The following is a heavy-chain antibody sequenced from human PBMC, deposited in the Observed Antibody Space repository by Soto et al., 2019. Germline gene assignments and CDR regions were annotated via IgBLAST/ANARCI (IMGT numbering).Heavy chain of an antibody. V-gene: IGHV3-15*07. CDR3: AADLPDWGAYAFDY. D-gene: IGHD3-16*01. J-gene: IGHJ4*02. Sequence: GGSLRLSCAASGFTFNGAWMNWVRQGPGKGLEWVGRVKSYINGGTIDYAAPVKGRFTISRDDSRGRLYLEMDSLKTEDTALYYCAADLPDWGAYAFDYWGQGTPVTVSS. CDR1: GFTFNGAW. CDR2: VKSYINGGTI.